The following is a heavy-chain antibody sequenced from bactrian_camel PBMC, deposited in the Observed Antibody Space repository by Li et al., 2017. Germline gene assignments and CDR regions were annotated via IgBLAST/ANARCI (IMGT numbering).Heavy chain of an antibody. V-gene: IGHV3S6*01. D-gene: IGHD4*01. Sequence: QVQLVESGGGLVQPGGSLRLSCAASGFTFSNNWMHWVRQAPGKGLEWVSSIYTGDGSTYYADSVKDRFTISEDNAKNTLYLHMNSLKPEDTAVYYCVREFLNYYRDSPSRPDFGYWGQGTQVTVS. CDR2: IYTGDGST. CDR3: VREFLNYYRDSPSRPDFGY. CDR1: GFTFSNNW. J-gene: IGHJ6*01.